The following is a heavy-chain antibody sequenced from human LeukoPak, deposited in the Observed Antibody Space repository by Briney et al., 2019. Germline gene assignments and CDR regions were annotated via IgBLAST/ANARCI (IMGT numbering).Heavy chain of an antibody. CDR3: ARVMDDFWSGYRYYYYGMDV. J-gene: IGHJ6*02. V-gene: IGHV1-18*01. Sequence: ASVKVSCKASGYTFTSYGISWVRQAPGQGLEWMGWISAYNGNTNYAQKLQGRVTMTTDTSTSTAYMELRSLRPDDTAVYYCARVMDDFWSGYRYYYYGMDVWGQGTTVTVSS. D-gene: IGHD3-3*01. CDR2: ISAYNGNT. CDR1: GYTFTSYG.